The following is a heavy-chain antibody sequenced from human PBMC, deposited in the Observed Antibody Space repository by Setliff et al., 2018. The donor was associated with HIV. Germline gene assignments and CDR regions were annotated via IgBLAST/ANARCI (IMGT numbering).Heavy chain of an antibody. D-gene: IGHD1-26*01. V-gene: IGHV3-7*03. Sequence: GGSLTLSCAASGFSFSSYRMFWVRQGPGEGLEGVASINEDGSKTYFVDSVKGRFTISIDNAKNSLYLQMNRLRSADTAVYYCARERGWEIKYGFDYWGQGTLVTVSS. J-gene: IGHJ4*02. CDR3: ARERGWEIKYGFDY. CDR1: GFSFSSYR. CDR2: INEDGSKT.